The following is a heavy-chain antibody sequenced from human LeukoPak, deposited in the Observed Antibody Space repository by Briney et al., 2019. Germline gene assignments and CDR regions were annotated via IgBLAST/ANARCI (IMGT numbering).Heavy chain of an antibody. CDR3: ATIYGGNSDY. D-gene: IGHD4-23*01. CDR2: INHGGST. V-gene: IGHV4-34*01. CDR1: GGSFSGYY. Sequence: SETLSLTCAVYGGSFSGYYWSWIRQPPGKGLEWIGEINHGGSTNYNPSLKSRVTISVDTSKNQFSLKLSSVTAADTAVYYCATIYGGNSDYWGQGTLVTVSS. J-gene: IGHJ4*02.